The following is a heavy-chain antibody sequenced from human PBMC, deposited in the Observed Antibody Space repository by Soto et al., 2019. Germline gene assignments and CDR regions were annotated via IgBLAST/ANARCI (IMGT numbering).Heavy chain of an antibody. D-gene: IGHD3-10*01. CDR3: ARDLGRGYYFDY. CDR1: GFTFSTYG. J-gene: IGHJ4*02. CDR2: ISSDGSLK. Sequence: QVQLVESGGGVVQPGRSLRLSCAASGFTFSTYGMHWVRQAPGKGLEWVAVISSDGSLKYSADSVRGRVTISRDNSKSTVYLQLSSLRAEDTAVYYCARDLGRGYYFDYGGQGTLFTVSS. V-gene: IGHV3-30*03.